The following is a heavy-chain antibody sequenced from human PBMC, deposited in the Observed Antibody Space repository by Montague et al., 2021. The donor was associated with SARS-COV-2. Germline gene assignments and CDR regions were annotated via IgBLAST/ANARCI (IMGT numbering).Heavy chain of an antibody. CDR2: IYYSEST. J-gene: IGHJ4*02. Sequence: SETLSLTCTVSGGSISGYYWSWIRQTPGKGLEWIGYIYYSESTNYNPSPKSRVTISVDTSKNQFSLKLSSVTAADTAVYYCARDPDYGDYFDYWGQGNLVTVSS. V-gene: IGHV4-59*13. CDR3: ARDPDYGDYFDY. D-gene: IGHD4-17*01. CDR1: GGSISGYY.